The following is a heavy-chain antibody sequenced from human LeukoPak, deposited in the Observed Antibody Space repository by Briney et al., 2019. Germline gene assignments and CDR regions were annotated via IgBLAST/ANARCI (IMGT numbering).Heavy chain of an antibody. J-gene: IGHJ4*02. D-gene: IGHD3-9*01. CDR1: GGSISSSSYY. CDR2: IYYSGSI. CDR3: ARHGDYDILTGYGGYFDY. Sequence: SETLSLTCTVSGGSISSSSYYWGWIRQPPGKGLEWIGSIYYSGSIYYNPSLKSRVTISVDTSKNQFSLKLSSVTAADTAVYYCARHGDYDILTGYGGYFDYWGQGTLVTVSS. V-gene: IGHV4-39*01.